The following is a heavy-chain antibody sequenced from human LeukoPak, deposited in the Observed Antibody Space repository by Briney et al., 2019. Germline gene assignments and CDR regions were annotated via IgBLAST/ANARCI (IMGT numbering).Heavy chain of an antibody. V-gene: IGHV3-23*01. CDR1: GFTFSSYG. Sequence: QAGGSLRLSCAASGFTFSSYGMSWVRQAPGKGLEWVSAISGSGGSTYYADSVKGRFTISRDNSKNTLYLQMNSLRAEDTAVYYCAKEVDSSGYYYGESTFDYWGQGTLVTVSS. CDR3: AKEVDSSGYYYGESTFDY. J-gene: IGHJ4*02. CDR2: ISGSGGST. D-gene: IGHD3-22*01.